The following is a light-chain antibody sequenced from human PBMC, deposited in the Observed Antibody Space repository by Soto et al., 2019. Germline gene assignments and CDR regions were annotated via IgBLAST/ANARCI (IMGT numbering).Light chain of an antibody. J-gene: IGKJ4*01. CDR2: DAS. Sequence: DIQMTQSPSTLSASVGDRVTISCRASQSVSAWLAWYQQKPGNAPKLLISDASSLKSGVPSRFSGSGYGTEFTLTISSLQPEDFATYYCQQYITYSLTFGGGTKVEIK. CDR1: QSVSAW. CDR3: QQYITYSLT. V-gene: IGKV1-5*01.